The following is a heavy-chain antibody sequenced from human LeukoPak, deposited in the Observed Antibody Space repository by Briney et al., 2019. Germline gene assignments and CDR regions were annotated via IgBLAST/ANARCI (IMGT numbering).Heavy chain of an antibody. Sequence: SETLSLTCAVYNGSFSGYYWTWIRQPPGKGLEWIGEIKHSGRTTYTPSLKSRVSISVDPSKNQFSLKLSSVTAADTAVYYCARDHEYFYHSSGYYLNWFDPWGQGTLVTVSS. J-gene: IGHJ5*02. D-gene: IGHD3-22*01. CDR3: ARDHEYFYHSSGYYLNWFDP. CDR2: IKHSGRT. CDR1: NGSFSGYY. V-gene: IGHV4-34*01.